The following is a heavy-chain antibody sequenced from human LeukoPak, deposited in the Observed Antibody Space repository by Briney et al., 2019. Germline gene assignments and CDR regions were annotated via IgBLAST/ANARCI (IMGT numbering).Heavy chain of an antibody. CDR3: ARRSNAVAVVYYFDY. V-gene: IGHV4-34*01. CDR2: INHSGST. Sequence: SETLSLTCAVYGGSFSGYYWSWIRQPPGKGLEWIGEINHSGSTNYNPSLKSRVTMSVDTSKNQFSLKLSSVTAADTAVYYCARRSNAVAVVYYFDYWGQGTLVTVSS. CDR1: GGSFSGYY. D-gene: IGHD6-19*01. J-gene: IGHJ4*02.